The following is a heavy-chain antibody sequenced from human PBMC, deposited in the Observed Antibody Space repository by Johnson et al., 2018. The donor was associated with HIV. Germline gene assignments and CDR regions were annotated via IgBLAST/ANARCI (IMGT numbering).Heavy chain of an antibody. CDR2: ISWNSGSI. CDR3: ARVRDGRENAFNI. Sequence: VQLVESGGGLVQPGRSLKLSCAASGFTFDDYAMHWVRQAPGKGLEWVSGISWNSGSIGYADSVKGRFTISRDNAKNSLYLQMNSPRVEDTAVYYCARVRDGRENAFNIWGQGTMVTVS. J-gene: IGHJ3*02. V-gene: IGHV3-9*01. D-gene: IGHD1-26*01. CDR1: GFTFDDYA.